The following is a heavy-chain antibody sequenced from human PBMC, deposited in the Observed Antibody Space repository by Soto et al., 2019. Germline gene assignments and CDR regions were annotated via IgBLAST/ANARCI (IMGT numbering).Heavy chain of an antibody. J-gene: IGHJ4*02. Sequence: GGSLRLSCAASGFTFSSYAMSWVRQAPGKGLEWVSAISGSGGSTYYADSEKGRFTISRDNSKNTLYLQMNSLRAEDTAVYYCAKDLTHYYGSGSYYNYWGQGTLVTVSS. V-gene: IGHV3-23*01. CDR1: GFTFSSYA. D-gene: IGHD3-10*01. CDR3: AKDLTHYYGSGSYYNY. CDR2: ISGSGGST.